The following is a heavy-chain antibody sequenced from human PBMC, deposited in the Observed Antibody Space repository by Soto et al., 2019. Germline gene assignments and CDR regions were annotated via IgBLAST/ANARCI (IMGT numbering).Heavy chain of an antibody. D-gene: IGHD3-16*02. Sequence: PSETLSLTCAVYGGSFSGYYLSWIRQPPGKGLEWIGEINHSGSTNYNPSLKSRVTISVDTSKNQFSLKLSSVTAAGTAVYYCARFHYDYVWGSYRYSHASDYWGQGTLVTVSS. J-gene: IGHJ4*02. V-gene: IGHV4-34*01. CDR2: INHSGST. CDR1: GGSFSGYY. CDR3: ARFHYDYVWGSYRYSHASDY.